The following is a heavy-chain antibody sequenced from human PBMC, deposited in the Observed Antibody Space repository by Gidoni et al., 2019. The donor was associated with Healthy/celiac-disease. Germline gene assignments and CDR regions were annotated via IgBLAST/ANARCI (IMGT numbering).Heavy chain of an antibody. V-gene: IGHV4-4*02. Sequence: QLQQSGPGLVKPSGTLSLTCAASGGSISSSNWWSWVRQPPGKGLEWIGELYHSGSTNYNPSLKSRVTTSVDKSKNQFSLKLSSVTAADTAVYYCARVPLGAAGRAWFDPWGQGTLVTVSS. CDR3: ARVPLGAAGRAWFDP. J-gene: IGHJ5*02. CDR2: LYHSGST. D-gene: IGHD3-10*01. CDR1: GGSISSSNW.